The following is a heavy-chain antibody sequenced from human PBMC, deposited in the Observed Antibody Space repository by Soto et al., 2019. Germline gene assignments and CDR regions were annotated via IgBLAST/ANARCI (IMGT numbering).Heavy chain of an antibody. V-gene: IGHV1-3*01. J-gene: IGHJ3*02. CDR3: ARDSLPGSDAFDI. Sequence: GASVKVSCKASGYTFTSYAMHWVRQAPGQRLEWMGWINAGNGNTKYSQKFQGRVTITRDTSASTAYIELSSLRSEDTAVYYCARDSLPGSDAFDIWGQGTMVTVSS. CDR2: INAGNGNT. CDR1: GYTFTSYA. D-gene: IGHD3-16*02.